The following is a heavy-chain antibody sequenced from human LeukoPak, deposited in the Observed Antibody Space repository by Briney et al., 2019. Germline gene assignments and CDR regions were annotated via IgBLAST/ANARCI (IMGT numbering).Heavy chain of an antibody. D-gene: IGHD6-6*01. V-gene: IGHV4-34*01. CDR2: INHSGST. Sequence: KPSETLSLTCAVYGGSFSGYYWSWIRQPPGKGLEWIGEINHSGSTNYNPSLKSRVTISVDTSKNQFSLKLSSVTAAYTAVYYCARGHYSSLVYWGQGTLVTVSS. CDR3: ARGHYSSLVY. J-gene: IGHJ4*02. CDR1: GGSFSGYY.